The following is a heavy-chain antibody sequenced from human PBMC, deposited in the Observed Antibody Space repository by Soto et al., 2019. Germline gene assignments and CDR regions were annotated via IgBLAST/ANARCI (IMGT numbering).Heavy chain of an antibody. CDR3: ARERHCGGDCYLAFDY. D-gene: IGHD2-21*02. Sequence: PSETLSLTCTVSGGSVSSGDYYWSWIRQPPGRGLEWIGYIYYSGSTNYNPSLESRVTISVDTSKNQFSLKLSSVTTADTAVYYCARERHCGGDCYLAFDYWGQGTLVTFSS. J-gene: IGHJ4*02. CDR2: IYYSGST. V-gene: IGHV4-61*08. CDR1: GGSVSSGDYY.